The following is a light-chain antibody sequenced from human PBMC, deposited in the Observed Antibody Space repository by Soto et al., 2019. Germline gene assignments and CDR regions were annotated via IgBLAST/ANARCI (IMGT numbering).Light chain of an antibody. V-gene: IGLV1-40*01. CDR1: NSSIGAGYD. Sequence: QLVLTQPPSVTGAPGQRISISCSGSNSSIGAGYDVHWYQQLPGTAPKLLIYGNDSRPSGVPDRFSGSKSGTSASLAITGLQAEDEADYYRQSYDGSLSGYVFGSGTKVTVL. CDR2: GND. CDR3: QSYDGSLSGYV. J-gene: IGLJ1*01.